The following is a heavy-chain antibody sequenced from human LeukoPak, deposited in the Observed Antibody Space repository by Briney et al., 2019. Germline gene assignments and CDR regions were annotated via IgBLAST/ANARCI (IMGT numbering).Heavy chain of an antibody. CDR3: AKARSLRPPRYCTGGVCFPTSYYVDY. V-gene: IGHV3-23*01. J-gene: IGHJ4*02. Sequence: PGGSLRLSCAASGLTFSSYAMSWVRQAPGKGLEWVSAISGSGGSTYCADSVKGWFTISRDNSKNTLYLEMNSLRAEDTAVYYCAKARSLRPPRYCTGGVCFPTSYYVDYWGQGTLVTVSS. D-gene: IGHD2-8*02. CDR1: GLTFSSYA. CDR2: ISGSGGST.